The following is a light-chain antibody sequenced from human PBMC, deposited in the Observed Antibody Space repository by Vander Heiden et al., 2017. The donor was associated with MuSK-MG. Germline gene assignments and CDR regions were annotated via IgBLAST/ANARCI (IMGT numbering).Light chain of an antibody. CDR3: QQRTNGPLRT. Sequence: EIMLTQSPATLSLSPGERAPLSCGASHNVSRSLAGYQQKPGQAPRLVIYDASKRATGIPARFSGSGSGTDFTLTISSPEPEDFAVYFCQQRTNGPLRTSGQGTRLDIK. J-gene: IGKJ5*01. CDR2: DAS. V-gene: IGKV3-11*01. CDR1: HNVSRS.